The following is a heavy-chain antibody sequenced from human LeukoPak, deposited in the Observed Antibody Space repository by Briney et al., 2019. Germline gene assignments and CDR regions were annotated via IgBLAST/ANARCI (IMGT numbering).Heavy chain of an antibody. CDR1: GYTFTSYA. CDR3: ARVLVPASFYYYYGMDV. CDR2: INAGNGNT. J-gene: IGHJ6*02. D-gene: IGHD2-2*01. Sequence: GASVKVSCKASGYTFTSYAMHWVRQAPGQRLEWMGWINAGNGNTKYSQKFQGRVTITRDTSASTAYMELSSLRSEDTAVYYCARVLVPASFYYYYGMDVWGQGTTVTVSS. V-gene: IGHV1-3*01.